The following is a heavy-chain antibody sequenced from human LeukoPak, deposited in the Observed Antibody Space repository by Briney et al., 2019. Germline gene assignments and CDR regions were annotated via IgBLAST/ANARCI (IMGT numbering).Heavy chain of an antibody. CDR3: ASDYGGNSGEAFDI. CDR2: IYYSGST. CDR1: GGSISSYY. Sequence: SETLSLTCTVSGGSISSYYWSWIRQPPGKGLEWIGYIYYSGSTNYSPSLKSRVIISVDTSKNQFSLKLSSVTAADTAVYYCASDYGGNSGEAFDIWGQGTMVTVSS. D-gene: IGHD4-23*01. V-gene: IGHV4-59*08. J-gene: IGHJ3*02.